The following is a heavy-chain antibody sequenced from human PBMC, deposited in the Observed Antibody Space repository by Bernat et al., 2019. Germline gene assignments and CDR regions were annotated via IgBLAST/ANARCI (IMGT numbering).Heavy chain of an antibody. V-gene: IGHV3-53*05. CDR1: GFTVSSNY. D-gene: IGHD4-17*01. CDR2: IYSGGST. J-gene: IGHJ6*03. CDR3: ARAGGDYHLGYYYCYYMDV. Sequence: EVQLVETGGGLIQPGGSLRLSCAASGFTVSSNYMSWVRQAPGKGLEWVSIIYSGGSTKYAGSVKGRFTISRDNSKNTMYLQRNSLRAEDTAVYYCARAGGDYHLGYYYCYYMDVWGKGTTVTVSS.